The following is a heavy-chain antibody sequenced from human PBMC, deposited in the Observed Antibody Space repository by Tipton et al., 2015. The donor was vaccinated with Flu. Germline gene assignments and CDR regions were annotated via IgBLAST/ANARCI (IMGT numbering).Heavy chain of an antibody. J-gene: IGHJ4*02. V-gene: IGHV3-21*01. CDR2: ISSSSSYI. CDR1: GFTFSSYS. CDR3: ARDGSGDYVGGYFDY. Sequence: SGFTFSSYSMNWVRQAPGKGLEWVSSISSSSSYIYYADSVKGRFTISRDNAKDSLYLQMNSLRAEDTAVYYCARDGSGDYVGGYFDYWGQGTLVTVSS. D-gene: IGHD4-17*01.